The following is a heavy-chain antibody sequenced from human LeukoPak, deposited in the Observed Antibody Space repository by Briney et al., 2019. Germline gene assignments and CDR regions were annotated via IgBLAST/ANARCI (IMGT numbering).Heavy chain of an antibody. CDR3: ARNIDCSSNNCYTNWFDP. V-gene: IGHV1-2*02. Sequence: ASVKVSCKASGYTFTGYYMHWVRQAPGQGLEWMGWINPNSGGTNYAQKFQGRVTMTRDTSISTAYMELSSLRSDDTAVYYCARNIDCSSNNCYTNWFDPWGQGTLVTVSS. J-gene: IGHJ5*02. CDR2: INPNSGGT. CDR1: GYTFTGYY. D-gene: IGHD2-2*01.